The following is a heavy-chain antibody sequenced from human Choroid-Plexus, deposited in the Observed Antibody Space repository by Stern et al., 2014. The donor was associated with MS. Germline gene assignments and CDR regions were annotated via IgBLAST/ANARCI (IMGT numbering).Heavy chain of an antibody. Sequence: MQLVESGGGVVQPGRPLRLSCVASGFTFGSCPMHWVRQAPGKGLEWVAGVSYDGSNKYYADSVKGRFTISRDNSQNTLYMQMSSLRPEDTAVYYCAKDRQYLTYFFDHWGQGSLVTVSS. D-gene: IGHD2/OR15-2a*01. CDR2: VSYDGSNK. CDR1: GFTFGSCP. J-gene: IGHJ5*02. V-gene: IGHV3-30*18. CDR3: AKDRQYLTYFFDH.